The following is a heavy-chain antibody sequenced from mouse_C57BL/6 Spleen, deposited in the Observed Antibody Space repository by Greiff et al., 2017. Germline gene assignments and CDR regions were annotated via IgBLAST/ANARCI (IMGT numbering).Heavy chain of an antibody. D-gene: IGHD1-1*01. CDR2: IYPGSGST. Sequence: QVQLKQPGAELVKPGASVKMSCKASGYTFTSYWITWVKQRPGQGLEWIGDIYPGSGSTNYNEKFKSKATLTVDTSSSTAYMQLSSLTSEDSAVYYCASEYYGSSPFAYWGQGTLVTVSA. CDR3: ASEYYGSSPFAY. V-gene: IGHV1-55*01. CDR1: GYTFTSYW. J-gene: IGHJ3*01.